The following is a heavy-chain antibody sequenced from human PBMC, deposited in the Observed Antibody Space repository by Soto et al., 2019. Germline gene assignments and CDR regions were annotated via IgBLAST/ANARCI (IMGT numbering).Heavy chain of an antibody. CDR2: IWYDGNNK. V-gene: IGHV3-33*01. CDR1: GFTFSNYG. D-gene: IGHD6-13*01. CDR3: ARDRTWVAAGGYSYFDY. Sequence: QVLLVESGGGVVQPEMSLRLSCAASGFTFSNYGMHWVRQAPSKGLEWVAIIWYDGNNKYYAYSVKGRFTVSRDDSKNTMYLQMNSLRAEDTAVYSSARDRTWVAAGGYSYFDYWGQGTLVIVSS. J-gene: IGHJ4*02.